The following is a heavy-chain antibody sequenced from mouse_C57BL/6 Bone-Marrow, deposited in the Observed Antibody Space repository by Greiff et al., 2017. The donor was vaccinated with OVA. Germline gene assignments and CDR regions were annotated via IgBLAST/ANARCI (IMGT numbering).Heavy chain of an antibody. Sequence: QVQLKESGAELARPGASVKMSCKASGYTFTSYTMHWVKQRPGQGLEWIGYINPSSGYTKYNQKFKDKATLTADKSSSTAYRQLSSLTSEYSAVYYCARSYSNWFAYWGQGTLVTVSA. V-gene: IGHV1-4*01. CDR3: ARSYSNWFAY. D-gene: IGHD2-5*01. CDR1: GYTFTSYT. CDR2: INPSSGYT. J-gene: IGHJ3*01.